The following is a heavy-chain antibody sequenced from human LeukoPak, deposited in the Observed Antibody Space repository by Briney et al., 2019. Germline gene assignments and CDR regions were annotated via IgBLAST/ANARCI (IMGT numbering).Heavy chain of an antibody. CDR1: GVSISPLY. CDR2: IYDSGAA. D-gene: IGHD3-10*01. CDR3: ARGGVAAKYYFDY. J-gene: IGHJ4*02. Sequence: SETLSLTCTVSGVSISPLYWSWLRQPPGKGLEFLGYIYDSGAANYNPSLKSRVTLSVDTSKNQFSLKLSSVTAADTAVYYCARGGVAAKYYFDYWGQGTLVTVSS. V-gene: IGHV4-59*11.